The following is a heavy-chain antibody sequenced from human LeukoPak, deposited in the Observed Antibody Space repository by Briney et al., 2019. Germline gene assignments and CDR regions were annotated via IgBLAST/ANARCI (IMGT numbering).Heavy chain of an antibody. Sequence: GGSLRLSCAASGFTFSSYSMNWVRQAPGKGQEWVSYISSSSSTIYYADSVKGRFTISRDNAKNSLYLQMNSLRAEDTAVYYCARDANEGTTYDFWSGYYSRDDAFDIWGQGTMVTVSS. J-gene: IGHJ3*02. CDR1: GFTFSSYS. CDR3: ARDANEGTTYDFWSGYYSRDDAFDI. V-gene: IGHV3-48*01. CDR2: ISSSSSTI. D-gene: IGHD3-3*01.